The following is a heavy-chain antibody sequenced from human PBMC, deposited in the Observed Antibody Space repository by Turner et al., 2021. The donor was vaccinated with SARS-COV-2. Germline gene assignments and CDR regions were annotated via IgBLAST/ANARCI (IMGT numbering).Heavy chain of an antibody. J-gene: IGHJ6*02. CDR1: VFPFTSYA. Sequence: QVQLVESGGCVVEPGRSLRLSCAASVFPFTSYAMHLVLQAPGKGMEWEAVMSFPGSNKYYADSVKGRFTISRDNAKNTLYRQMNSLRPEDTAVYYCVKDISEYGYGVDGLAVWGQGTTVTVSS. V-gene: IGHV3-30-3*02. CDR3: VKDISEYGYGVDGLAV. CDR2: MSFPGSNK. D-gene: IGHD5-18*01.